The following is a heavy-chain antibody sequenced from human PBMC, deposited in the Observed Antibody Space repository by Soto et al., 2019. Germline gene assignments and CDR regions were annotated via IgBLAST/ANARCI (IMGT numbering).Heavy chain of an antibody. CDR3: ARSFKDIVVIPQHD. Sequence: TLSLTCTVSGGSISSGGYYWSWIRQHPGKGLEWIGYIYYSGSTYYNPSLKSRVTISVDTSKNQFSLKLSSVTAADTAVYYCARSFKDIVVIPQHDWGQGTLVTVSS. CDR1: GGSISSGGYY. CDR2: IYYSGST. J-gene: IGHJ4*02. V-gene: IGHV4-31*03. D-gene: IGHD2-15*01.